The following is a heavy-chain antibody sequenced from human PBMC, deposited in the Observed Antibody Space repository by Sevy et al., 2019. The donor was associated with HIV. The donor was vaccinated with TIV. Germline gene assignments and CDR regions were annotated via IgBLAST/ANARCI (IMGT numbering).Heavy chain of an antibody. D-gene: IGHD6-6*01. CDR2: INAGNGNT. CDR1: GYTFTSYA. CDR3: ARETPRSIAARPDYWFDP. Sequence: ASVKVSCKASGYTFTSYAMHWVRQAPGQRLEWMGWINAGNGNTKYSQKFQGRVTITRDTSASPAYMELSSLRSEDTAVYYCARETPRSIAARPDYWFDPWGQGTLVTVSS. J-gene: IGHJ5*02. V-gene: IGHV1-3*01.